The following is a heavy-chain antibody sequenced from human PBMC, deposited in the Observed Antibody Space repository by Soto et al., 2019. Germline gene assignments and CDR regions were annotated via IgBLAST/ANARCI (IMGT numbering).Heavy chain of an antibody. CDR2: IYYTGST. D-gene: IGHD2-2*01. V-gene: IGHV4-30-4*01. J-gene: IGHJ4*02. CDR1: GGSISSGDYY. CDR3: ARYQKGTFDY. Sequence: SETLSLTCTVSGGSISSGDYYWSWIRQPPGKGLEWIGYIYYTGSTYYNPSLKSRLTISVDTSKNQFSLKLTSVTAADTAVYFCARYQKGTFDYWGQGTLVTVFS.